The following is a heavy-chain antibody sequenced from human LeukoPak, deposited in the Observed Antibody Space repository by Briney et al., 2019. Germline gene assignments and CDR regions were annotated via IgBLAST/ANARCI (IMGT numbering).Heavy chain of an antibody. CDR3: ASGVLANDFDY. Sequence: PSETLSLTCTVSGGSISSGSYYWSWIRQPAGKGLEWIGRIYTSGRTNYNPSLKSRVTISVDTSKNQFSLKLSSVTAADTAVYYCASGVLANDFDYWGQGTLVTVSS. CDR1: GGSISSGSYY. D-gene: IGHD3-3*02. V-gene: IGHV4-61*02. J-gene: IGHJ4*02. CDR2: IYTSGRT.